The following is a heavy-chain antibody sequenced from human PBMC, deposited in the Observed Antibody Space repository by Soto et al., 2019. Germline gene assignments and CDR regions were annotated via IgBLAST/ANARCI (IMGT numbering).Heavy chain of an antibody. Sequence: SGPTLVNPTQTLTLTCTFSVFSLSTSGVGVGWIRQPPGKALEWLALIYWNDDKRYSPSLKSRLTITKDTSKNQVVLTMTNMDPVDTATYYCAHRRGIAVAGTFDYWGQGTLVTVSS. D-gene: IGHD6-19*01. CDR1: VFSLSTSGVG. V-gene: IGHV2-5*01. J-gene: IGHJ4*02. CDR2: IYWNDDK. CDR3: AHRRGIAVAGTFDY.